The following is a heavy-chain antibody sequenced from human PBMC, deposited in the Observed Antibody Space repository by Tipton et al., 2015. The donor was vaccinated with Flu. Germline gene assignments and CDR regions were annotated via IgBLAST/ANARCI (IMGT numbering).Heavy chain of an antibody. CDR2: ISGDGYDT. J-gene: IGHJ6*02. Sequence: SLRLSCAASGFIFDDYGMHWVRQAPGKGLEWVSLISGDGYDTSYTDSVKGRFTVSRDNSKNSLDLQMTSLTTEDTALYYCAKDYGDYGYYHYGMDVWGQGTTVSVSS. CDR1: GFIFDDYG. CDR3: AKDYGDYGYYHYGMDV. V-gene: IGHV3-43*02. D-gene: IGHD4-17*01.